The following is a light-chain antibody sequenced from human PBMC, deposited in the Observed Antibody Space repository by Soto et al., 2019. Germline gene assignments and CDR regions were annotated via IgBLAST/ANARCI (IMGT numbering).Light chain of an antibody. J-gene: IGKJ5*01. Sequence: DIQMTQSPSTLSASVGDRVTITCRASQAISKWLALFQQKPGRAPDLLVYDASSLESGVPSRFSGSGSGTEFTLTISSLQPDDFAIYYCQQYDTYPITFGQGTRLEIK. CDR3: QQYDTYPIT. CDR2: DAS. V-gene: IGKV1-5*01. CDR1: QAISKW.